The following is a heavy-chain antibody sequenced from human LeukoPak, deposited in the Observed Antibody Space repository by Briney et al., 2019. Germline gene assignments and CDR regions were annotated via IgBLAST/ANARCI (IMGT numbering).Heavy chain of an antibody. V-gene: IGHV3-53*01. CDR3: ARLLGLGYCSSTSCPPLYFDY. J-gene: IGHJ4*02. D-gene: IGHD2-2*01. CDR1: GFTVSSNY. Sequence: PGGSLRLSCAASGFTVSSNYMSWVRQAPGKGLEWVSVIYSGGSTYYADSVKGRFTISRDNSKNTLYLQMNSLRAEDTAVYYCARLLGLGYCSSTSCPPLYFDYWGQGTLVTVSS. CDR2: IYSGGST.